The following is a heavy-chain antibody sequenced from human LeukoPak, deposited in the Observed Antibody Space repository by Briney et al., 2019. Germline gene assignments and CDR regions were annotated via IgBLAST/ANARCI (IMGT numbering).Heavy chain of an antibody. V-gene: IGHV6-1*01. CDR1: GDSVSSNSAA. J-gene: IGHJ3*02. CDR3: AREGPRTPKYYYDSSGYFGAFDI. Sequence: SQTLSLTCAISGDSVSSNSAAWNWIRQSPSRGLEWLGSTYYRSKWYNDYAVSVKSRITINPDTSKNQFSLQLNSVTPEDTAVYYCAREGPRTPKYYYDSSGYFGAFDIWGQGTMVTVSS. D-gene: IGHD3-22*01. CDR2: TYYRSKWYN.